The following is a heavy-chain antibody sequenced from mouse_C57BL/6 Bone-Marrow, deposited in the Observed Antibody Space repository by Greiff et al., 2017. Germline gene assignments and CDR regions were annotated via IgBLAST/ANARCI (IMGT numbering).Heavy chain of an antibody. D-gene: IGHD2-3*01. CDR1: GYTFTSYG. J-gene: IGHJ4*01. CDR2: IYPRSGNT. V-gene: IGHV1-81*01. Sequence: VNVVESGAELARPGASVKLSCKASGYTFTSYGISWVKQRTGQGLEWIGEIYPRSGNTYYNEKFKGKATLTADKSSSTAYMELRSLTSEDSAVYFGARERSCDGYYGYAMDYWGQGTSVTVSS. CDR3: ARERSCDGYYGYAMDY.